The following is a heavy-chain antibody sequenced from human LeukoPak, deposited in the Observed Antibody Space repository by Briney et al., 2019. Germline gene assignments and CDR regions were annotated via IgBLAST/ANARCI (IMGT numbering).Heavy chain of an antibody. CDR2: IYYSGST. V-gene: IGHV4-59*01. Sequence: SSETLSLTCTVSGGSISSYYWSWIRQPPGKGLEWIGYIYYSGSTNYNPSLKSRVTISVDTSKNQFSLKLSSVTAAGTAVYYCARVWFGAVAGRYYYYMDVWGKGTTVTVSS. J-gene: IGHJ6*03. D-gene: IGHD6-19*01. CDR3: ARVWFGAVAGRYYYYMDV. CDR1: GGSISSYY.